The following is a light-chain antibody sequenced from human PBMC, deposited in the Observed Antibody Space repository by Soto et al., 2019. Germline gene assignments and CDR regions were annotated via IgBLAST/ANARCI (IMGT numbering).Light chain of an antibody. CDR2: DVS. CDR1: SSDVGGYNY. V-gene: IGLV2-14*01. Sequence: QSALTQPASVSGSPGQSITVSCIGTSSDVGGYNYVSWYQQNPGKAPKLMIHDVSDRPSGVSNRFSASKSGNTASLTISGLQAEDEAYYYCSSYASGNTQVFGGGTKLTVL. J-gene: IGLJ2*01. CDR3: SSYASGNTQV.